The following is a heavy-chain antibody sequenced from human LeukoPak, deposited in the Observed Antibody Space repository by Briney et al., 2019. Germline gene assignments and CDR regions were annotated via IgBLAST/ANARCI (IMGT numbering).Heavy chain of an antibody. V-gene: IGHV1-2*02. CDR3: ARWPYYYGSDWFDP. D-gene: IGHD3-10*01. CDR1: GYTFTGYY. J-gene: IGHJ5*02. CDR2: INPNSGGT. Sequence: GASVKVSCKASGYTFTGYYMHWVRQAPGQGLEWMGWINPNSGGTNYAQKFQGRVTMTRDTSISTAYMELSRLRSDDTAVYYCARWPYYYGSDWFDPWGQGTLVTVSS.